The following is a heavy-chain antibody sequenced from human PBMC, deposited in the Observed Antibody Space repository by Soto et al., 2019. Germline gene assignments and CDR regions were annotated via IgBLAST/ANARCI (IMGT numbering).Heavy chain of an antibody. J-gene: IGHJ5*02. Sequence: HSETLSLTFTVSGGSISSNSWRWIRQHPAKGLEWIGYIYYSGSTNYNPSLKSRVTISVDTSKNQFSLKLSSVTAADTAVYYCARSPLEQLTPGSWFDPWGQGTLVTVS. CDR1: GGSISSNS. D-gene: IGHD6-13*01. CDR3: ARSPLEQLTPGSWFDP. V-gene: IGHV4-59*01. CDR2: IYYSGST.